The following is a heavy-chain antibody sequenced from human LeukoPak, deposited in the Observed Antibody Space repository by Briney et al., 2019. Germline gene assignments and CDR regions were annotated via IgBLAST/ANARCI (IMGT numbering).Heavy chain of an antibody. J-gene: IGHJ4*02. CDR3: ARDLAWGAFDY. V-gene: IGHV3-23*01. CDR2: ISGGASNT. D-gene: IGHD7-27*01. CDR1: GFTFSSYA. Sequence: GGSLRLSCAASGFTFSSYAINWVRQAPGKGLEWVSAISGGASNTYYADSVKGRFTISRDNSKNTLYLQMNSLRAEDTAVYYCARDLAWGAFDYWGQGTLVTVSS.